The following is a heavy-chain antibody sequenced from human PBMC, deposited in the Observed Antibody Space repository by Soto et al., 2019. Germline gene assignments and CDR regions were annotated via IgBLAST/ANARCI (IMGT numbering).Heavy chain of an antibody. CDR3: AKVLEPGSFRTFDY. CDR2: ISGSGGST. D-gene: IGHD3-10*01. J-gene: IGHJ4*02. CDR1: GFTFSSYA. Sequence: VGSLRLSCAASGFTFSSYAMSWVRQAPGKGLEWVSAISGSGGSTYYADSVKGRFTISRDNSKNTLYLQMNSLRAEDTAVYYCAKVLEPGSFRTFDYWGQGTLVTVSS. V-gene: IGHV3-23*01.